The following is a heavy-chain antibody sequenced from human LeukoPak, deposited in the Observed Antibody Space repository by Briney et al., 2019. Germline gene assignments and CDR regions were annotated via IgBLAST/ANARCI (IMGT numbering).Heavy chain of an antibody. CDR2: IYYNGRT. Sequence: PSETLSLTCSVSGGSINSLNYYWGWIRQPPGKGLEWVGSIYYNGRTYYTPSHRSRLTISIDTSSNQFSLRLSSMTAADTAVFYCARTFSDVTGYYDVFEIWGQGTMAIVSS. V-gene: IGHV4-39*01. CDR3: ARTFSDVTGYYDVFEI. CDR1: GGSINSLNYY. D-gene: IGHD3-9*01. J-gene: IGHJ3*02.